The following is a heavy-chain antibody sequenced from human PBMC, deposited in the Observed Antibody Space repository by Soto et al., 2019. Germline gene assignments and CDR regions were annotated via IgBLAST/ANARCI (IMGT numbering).Heavy chain of an antibody. V-gene: IGHV1-69*01. D-gene: IGHD1-26*01. CDR1: GGTFSSYA. Sequence: QVQLVQSGAELNKPGSSVKFSCKASGGTFSSYAISWLRQAPGQGLEWMGGIIPIFGTANYAQKFQGRVTITADESTSTAYMELSSLRSEDTAVYYCARSAGSYPDSYYCDYWGQVTLVTVSS. CDR2: IIPIFGTA. CDR3: ARSAGSYPDSYYCDY. J-gene: IGHJ4*02.